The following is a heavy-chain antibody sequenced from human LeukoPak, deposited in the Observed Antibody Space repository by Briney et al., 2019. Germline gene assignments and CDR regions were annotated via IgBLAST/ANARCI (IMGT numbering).Heavy chain of an antibody. Sequence: GGSLRLSCAASGFIFSNYGMSWVRQAPGKGLEWVSAIGSSGSTTYYADSVKGRFAISRDNSENTLYLQMNSLRAEDTAVYYCAKIVAGLGYWGQGTLVTVSS. D-gene: IGHD2-15*01. J-gene: IGHJ4*02. V-gene: IGHV3-23*01. CDR1: GFIFSNYG. CDR3: AKIVAGLGY. CDR2: IGSSGSTT.